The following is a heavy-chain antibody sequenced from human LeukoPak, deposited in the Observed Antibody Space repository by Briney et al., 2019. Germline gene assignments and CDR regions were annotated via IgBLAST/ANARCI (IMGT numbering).Heavy chain of an antibody. CDR3: ARGCIAAAGIQAPTCSNDEGGDY. V-gene: IGHV4-34*01. Sequence: PSETLSLTCAVYGGSFSGYYWSWIRQPPGKGLEWIGEINHSGSTNYNPSLKSRVTISVDTSKNQFSLKLSFVTAADTAVYYCARGCIAAAGIQAPTCSNDEGGDYWGQGTLVTVSS. D-gene: IGHD6-13*01. J-gene: IGHJ4*02. CDR2: INHSGST. CDR1: GGSFSGYY.